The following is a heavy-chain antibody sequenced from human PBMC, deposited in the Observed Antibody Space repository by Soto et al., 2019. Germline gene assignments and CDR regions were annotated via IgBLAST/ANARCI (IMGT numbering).Heavy chain of an antibody. CDR1: NGSMTITGDS. CDR3: ARGRRFSGLDV. CDR2: LFDSGNT. J-gene: IGHJ6*02. V-gene: IGHV4-39*02. Sequence: PSETLSLTCRVSNGSMTITGDSWVWIRQPPGKGLDWIGSLFDSGNTHYNPSLKSRVTISVDMSKNQFSLRVTSLTAADTAVYFCARGRRFSGLDVWGQGTTVTVSS. D-gene: IGHD3-3*01.